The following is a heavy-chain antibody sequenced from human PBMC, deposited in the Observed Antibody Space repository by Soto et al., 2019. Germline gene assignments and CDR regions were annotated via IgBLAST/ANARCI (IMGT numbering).Heavy chain of an antibody. CDR2: IYWDDEK. Sequence: QITLKESGPTLVKPTQTLTLTCTFSGFSLSTSGVGVGWIRQPPGKALAWLALIYWDDEKRYSPSLKSRLTITKDTSNNQVVLTMTNMDPVDTATYDFAQRPPYRASFDYWGQGTLVTVSS. CDR1: GFSLSTSGVG. J-gene: IGHJ4*02. D-gene: IGHD2-2*01. V-gene: IGHV2-5*02. CDR3: AQRPPYRASFDY.